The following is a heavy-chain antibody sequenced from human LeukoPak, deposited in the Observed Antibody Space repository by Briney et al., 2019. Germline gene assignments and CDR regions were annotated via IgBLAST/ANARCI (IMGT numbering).Heavy chain of an antibody. D-gene: IGHD6-13*01. V-gene: IGHV3-74*01. J-gene: IGHJ4*02. CDR1: GFTFSIYW. CDR2: MNSDGSSR. Sequence: QLGGSLRLSRAASGFTFSIYWMHWVRQAPGKGLVWVSRMNSDGSSRNYADSAKGRFTISRDNAKNTVYLQMNSLRAEDTAVYYCASASSHRIAAGGDYWGQGILVTVSS. CDR3: ASASSHRIAAGGDY.